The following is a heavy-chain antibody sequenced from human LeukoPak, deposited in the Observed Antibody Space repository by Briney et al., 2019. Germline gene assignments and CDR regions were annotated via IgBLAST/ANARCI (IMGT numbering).Heavy chain of an antibody. D-gene: IGHD2-2*01. J-gene: IGHJ4*02. Sequence: HPGGSLRLSCAASGFTFSSYAMSWVRQAPGKGLEWVSAISGSGGSTYYADSVKGRSTISRDNSKNTLYLQMNSLRAEDTAVYYCARDAPRGVWPAATGFDYWGQGTLVTVSS. CDR3: ARDAPRGVWPAATGFDY. CDR2: ISGSGGST. V-gene: IGHV3-23*01. CDR1: GFTFSSYA.